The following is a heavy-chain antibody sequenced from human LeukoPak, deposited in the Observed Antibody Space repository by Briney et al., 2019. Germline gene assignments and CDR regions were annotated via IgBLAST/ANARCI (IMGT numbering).Heavy chain of an antibody. V-gene: IGHV3-23*01. CDR1: GFTFSTYG. Sequence: PRGTLRLSCAASGFTFSTYGMNWVRQAPGKGLEWVSAVSGSGSTTYYARSVKGRFTVSRDNSKNTLYLQMNSLRVDDTAVYYCAKSLDYGGNRARLDFWGQGTLVTVSS. D-gene: IGHD4-23*01. CDR3: AKSLDYGGNRARLDF. CDR2: VSGSGSTT. J-gene: IGHJ4*02.